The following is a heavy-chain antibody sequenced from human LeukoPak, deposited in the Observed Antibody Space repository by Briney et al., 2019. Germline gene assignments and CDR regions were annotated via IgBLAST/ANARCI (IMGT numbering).Heavy chain of an antibody. D-gene: IGHD1-7*01. CDR2: IRYDGSNK. CDR3: AKAKPKLELSDY. Sequence: PGGSLRLSCAASGFTFSSYVMHSVRQAPGKGLEGGAFIRYDGSNKYYAESVKGRFTISRDNSKNTLYLQMNSLRAEDTAVYYCAKAKPKLELSDYWGQGTLVTVSS. V-gene: IGHV3-30*02. CDR1: GFTFSSYV. J-gene: IGHJ4*02.